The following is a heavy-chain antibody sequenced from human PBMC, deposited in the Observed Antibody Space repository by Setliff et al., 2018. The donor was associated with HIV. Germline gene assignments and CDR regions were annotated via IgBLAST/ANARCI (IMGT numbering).Heavy chain of an antibody. Sequence: TLSLTCTVSGGSISSGYYYWSWIRQHPGKGLEWIGYIYYSGNPFYNPSLRSLVTISLDTSKNQVSLKLSSVPAADTAVYYCARDLIGYCSGGSCNTGLDWYFDLWGRGTLVTVSS. D-gene: IGHD2-15*01. J-gene: IGHJ2*01. CDR1: GGSISSGYYY. CDR2: IYYSGNP. CDR3: ARDLIGYCSGGSCNTGLDWYFDL. V-gene: IGHV4-31*01.